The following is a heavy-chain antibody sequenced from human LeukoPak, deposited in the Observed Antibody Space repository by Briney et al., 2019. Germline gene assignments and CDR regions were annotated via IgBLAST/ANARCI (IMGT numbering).Heavy chain of an antibody. V-gene: IGHV1-18*01. CDR2: ISAYNGHT. J-gene: IGHJ5*02. Sequence: EASVKVSCKASGYTFTSYGISWVRQAPGQGLEWMGWISAYNGHTNYAQKLQGRVTMTTDTSTSTVYMELRSLRSDDTAVYYCARLVPQKWELPGKWFDPWGQGTLVTVSS. CDR1: GYTFTSYG. CDR3: ARLVPQKWELPGKWFDP. D-gene: IGHD1-26*01.